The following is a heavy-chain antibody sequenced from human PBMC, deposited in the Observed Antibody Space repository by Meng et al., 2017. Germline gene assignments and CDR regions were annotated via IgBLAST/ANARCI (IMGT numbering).Heavy chain of an antibody. D-gene: IGHD2-2*01. V-gene: IGHV3-11*04. Sequence: VQLVEFGGGVVKPGGSLRLSCAASGFTFSDYYMSWIRQAPGKGLEWVSYISSSGSTIYYADSVKGRFTISRDNAKNSLYLQMNSLRAEDTAVYYCARLPRDCSSTSCYVRYWGQGTLVTVSS. CDR1: GFTFSDYY. J-gene: IGHJ4*02. CDR3: ARLPRDCSSTSCYVRY. CDR2: ISSSGSTI.